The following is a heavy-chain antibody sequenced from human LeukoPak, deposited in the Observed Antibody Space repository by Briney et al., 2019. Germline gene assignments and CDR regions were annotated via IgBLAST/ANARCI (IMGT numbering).Heavy chain of an antibody. V-gene: IGHV3-7*01. J-gene: IGHJ6*03. D-gene: IGHD1-1*01. CDR2: IKQDGSEK. Sequence: GGSLRLSCAASGFTFSSYWMSWVRQAPGKGLEWVANIKQDGSEKYYVDSVKGRFTISGDNAQNSLYLQMNSLRVEDTAIYYCARDPYNGAYSEGYYYYYTDVWGKGTTVTVSS. CDR1: GFTFSSYW. CDR3: ARDPYNGAYSEGYYYYYTDV.